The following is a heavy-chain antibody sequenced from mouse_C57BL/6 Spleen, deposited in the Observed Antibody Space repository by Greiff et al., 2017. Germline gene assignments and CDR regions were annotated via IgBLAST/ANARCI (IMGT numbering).Heavy chain of an antibody. D-gene: IGHD1-1*01. V-gene: IGHV14-1*01. Sequence: DVKVEESGAELVRPGASVKLSCTASGFNIKDYYMHWVKQRPEQGLEWIGRIDPEDGDTEYAPKFQGKATMTADTSSNTAYLQLSSLTSEDTAVYYCTSYGSSPAWFAYWGQGTLVTVSA. CDR1: GFNIKDYY. J-gene: IGHJ3*01. CDR2: IDPEDGDT. CDR3: TSYGSSPAWFAY.